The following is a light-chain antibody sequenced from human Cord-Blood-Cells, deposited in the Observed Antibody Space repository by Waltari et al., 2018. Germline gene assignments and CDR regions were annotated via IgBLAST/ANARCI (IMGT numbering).Light chain of an antibody. V-gene: IGKV3-15*01. J-gene: IGKJ2*01. CDR2: GAS. CDR1: QSVSSN. Sequence: EIVMKQYPATLSVSPGERATLSCRASQSVSSNLAWYQQKPGQAPSLLIYGASTRATGIPARFSGSGSGTDFTLTISSLQSEDFAVYYCQQYNNWPPYTFGQGTKLEIK. CDR3: QQYNNWPPYT.